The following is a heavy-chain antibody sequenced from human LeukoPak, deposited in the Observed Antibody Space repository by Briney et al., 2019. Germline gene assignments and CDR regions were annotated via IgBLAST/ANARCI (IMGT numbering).Heavy chain of an antibody. D-gene: IGHD1-26*01. Sequence: SETLSLTCTVSGGSISSYYWSWIRQPPGKGLEWIGYIYHSGSTYYNPSLKSRVTISVDRSKNQFSLKLSSVTAADTAVYYCARDLGATDCWGQGTLVTVSS. CDR2: IYHSGST. V-gene: IGHV4-59*12. J-gene: IGHJ4*02. CDR1: GGSISSYY. CDR3: ARDLGATDC.